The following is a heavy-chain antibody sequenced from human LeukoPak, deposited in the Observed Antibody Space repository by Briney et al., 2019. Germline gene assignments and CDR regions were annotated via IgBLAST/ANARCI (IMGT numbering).Heavy chain of an antibody. D-gene: IGHD2-15*01. J-gene: IGHJ4*02. CDR3: VTLPTGDY. Sequence: PGGPLRPSGAPLGFTVRRNHMTGCRQAPGKGLEWGSIIYSGGSTYYADYVRGRFTISTDSSQNTLYLQMNGRRVEDTAVYYCVTLPTGDYWGQGTLVTVSS. V-gene: IGHV3-53*01. CDR1: GFTVRRNH. CDR2: IYSGGST.